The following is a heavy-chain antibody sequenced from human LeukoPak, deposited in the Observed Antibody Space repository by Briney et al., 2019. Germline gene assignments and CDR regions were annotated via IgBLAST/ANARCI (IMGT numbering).Heavy chain of an antibody. Sequence: ASVKVSCKASGYTFTSYDINWVRQATGQGLEWMGWMNPNSGNTGYAQKLQGRVTMTTDTSTSTAYMELRSLRSDDTAVYYCAREARYYYGSGSYYPPYGMDVWGQGTTVTVSS. J-gene: IGHJ6*02. D-gene: IGHD3-10*01. CDR3: AREARYYYGSGSYYPPYGMDV. CDR2: MNPNSGNT. V-gene: IGHV1-8*01. CDR1: GYTFTSYD.